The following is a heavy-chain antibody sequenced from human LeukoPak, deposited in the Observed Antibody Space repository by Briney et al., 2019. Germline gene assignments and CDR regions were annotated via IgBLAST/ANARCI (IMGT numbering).Heavy chain of an antibody. V-gene: IGHV3-23*01. J-gene: IGHJ3*02. CDR3: AKDRKVSDI. CDR1: GVTFSTYA. Sequence: GGSLRLSCTASGVTFSTYAMSWVRQAPGKGLQWVSAISGSGGTTYYADSVKGRFTISRDSSKNTVYLQMNSLRVEDTALYYCAKDRKVSDIWGQGTMVTVSS. CDR2: ISGSGGTT.